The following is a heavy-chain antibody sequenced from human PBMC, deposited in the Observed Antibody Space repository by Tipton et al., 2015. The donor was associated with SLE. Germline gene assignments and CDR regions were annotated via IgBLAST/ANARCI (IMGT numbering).Heavy chain of an antibody. CDR2: IYPGDSDT. J-gene: IGHJ5*02. Sequence: QSGAEVKKPGESLKISCKGSGYSFTSYWIGWVRQMPGKGLEWMGIIYPGDSDTRYSPSFQGQVTISADKSISPAYLQWSSLKAADAAMYYCARRGAWGSGDSWFDPWGQGTLVTVSS. CDR3: ARRGAWGSGDSWFDP. CDR1: GYSFTSYW. V-gene: IGHV5-51*01. D-gene: IGHD7-27*01.